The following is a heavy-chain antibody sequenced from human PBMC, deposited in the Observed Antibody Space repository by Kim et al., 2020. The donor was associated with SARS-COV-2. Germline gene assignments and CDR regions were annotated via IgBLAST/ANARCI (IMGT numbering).Heavy chain of an antibody. Sequence: YYADSVKGRFTISRDNSKNTLYLQMNSLRAEDTAVYYCARGRSYYVPFDYWGQGTLVTVSS. J-gene: IGHJ4*02. V-gene: IGHV3-30*01. D-gene: IGHD1-26*01. CDR3: ARGRSYYVPFDY.